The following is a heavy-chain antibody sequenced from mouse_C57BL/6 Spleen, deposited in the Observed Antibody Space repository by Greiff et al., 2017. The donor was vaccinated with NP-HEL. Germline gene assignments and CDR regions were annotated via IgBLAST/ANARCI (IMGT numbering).Heavy chain of an antibody. CDR3: ARDPASYYYGSSFWYFDV. Sequence: EVQLQQSGPALVKPGASVKISCKASGYTFTDYYMNWVKQSHGKSLEWIGDINPNNGGTSYNQKFKGKATLTVDKSSSTAYMGLRSLTSEDSAVYYCARDPASYYYGSSFWYFDVWGTGTTVTVSS. D-gene: IGHD1-1*01. CDR2: INPNNGGT. CDR1: GYTFTDYY. V-gene: IGHV1-26*01. J-gene: IGHJ1*03.